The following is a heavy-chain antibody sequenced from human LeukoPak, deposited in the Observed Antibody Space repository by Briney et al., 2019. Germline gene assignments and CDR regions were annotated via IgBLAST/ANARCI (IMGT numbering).Heavy chain of an antibody. Sequence: GGSLRLSCAASGFTFSDYYMSWIRQAPGKGLEWVSYISSSGSTIYYADSVKGRFTISRDNAKNSLYLQMNSLRAEDTAVYYCARRIGDYDFWSGYLYGMDVWGRGTTVTVSS. CDR3: ARRIGDYDFWSGYLYGMDV. V-gene: IGHV3-11*01. J-gene: IGHJ6*02. D-gene: IGHD3-3*01. CDR1: GFTFSDYY. CDR2: ISSSGSTI.